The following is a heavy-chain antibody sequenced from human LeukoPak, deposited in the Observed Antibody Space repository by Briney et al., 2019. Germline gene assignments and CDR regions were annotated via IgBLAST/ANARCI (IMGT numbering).Heavy chain of an antibody. Sequence: GGSLRLSCAASGFTFSDFYVSWIRQPPGKGLEWLSHISSTGSTIYYADSVKGRFITSRDNGRNSVYLEMNNLRVEDTAVYYCARARGPGNRGYENGFAYWGQGSLITVSS. CDR2: ISSTGSTI. CDR3: ARARGPGNRGYENGFAY. J-gene: IGHJ4*02. CDR1: GFTFSDFY. D-gene: IGHD5-12*01. V-gene: IGHV3-11*01.